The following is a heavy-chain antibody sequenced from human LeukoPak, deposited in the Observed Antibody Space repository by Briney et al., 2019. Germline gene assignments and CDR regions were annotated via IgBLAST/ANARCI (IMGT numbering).Heavy chain of an antibody. CDR3: ARDLCSVATCYNYFDY. CDR2: INPNSGGT. Sequence: ASVKVSCKASGYTFSGYYFHWVRQAPGQGLEWMGWINPNSGGTNYAQKFQGRVTMTRDTSISTAYMELSRLRSDDTAVYYCARDLCSVATCYNYFDYWGQGTLVTVSS. CDR1: GYTFSGYY. D-gene: IGHD2-15*01. V-gene: IGHV1-2*02. J-gene: IGHJ4*02.